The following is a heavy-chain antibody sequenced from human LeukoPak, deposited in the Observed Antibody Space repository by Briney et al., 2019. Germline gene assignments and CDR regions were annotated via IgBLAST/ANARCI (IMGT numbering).Heavy chain of an antibody. D-gene: IGHD6-19*01. V-gene: IGHV3-23*01. CDR2: ISGSGGST. Sequence: TGGSLRLSCAASGFTFSSYAMSWVRQAPGKGLEWVSAISGSGGSTYYADSVKGRFTISRDNSKNTLYLQMNSLRAEDTAVDYYAAYSSGCSPAPPDWGEGNLVTVSS. CDR3: AAYSSGCSPAPPD. J-gene: IGHJ4*02. CDR1: GFTFSSYA.